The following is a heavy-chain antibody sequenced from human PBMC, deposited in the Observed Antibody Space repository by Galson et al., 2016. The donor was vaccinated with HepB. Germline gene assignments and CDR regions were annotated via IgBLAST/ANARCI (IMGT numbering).Heavy chain of an antibody. V-gene: IGHV4-4*02. Sequence: SETLSLTCAVSGDSISSSNWWSWVRQPPGKGLEWIGEIYHSGSTNYSPSLKSRVTISVDKSKNQFSLKLSSVTAADTAVYYCARGGDYGDLDYYYYMDVWGNGTTVTVSS. J-gene: IGHJ6*03. D-gene: IGHD4-17*01. CDR3: ARGGDYGDLDYYYYMDV. CDR1: GDSISSSNW. CDR2: IYHSGST.